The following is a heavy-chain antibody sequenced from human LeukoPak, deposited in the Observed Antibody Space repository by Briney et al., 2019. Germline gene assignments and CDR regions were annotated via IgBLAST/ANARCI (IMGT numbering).Heavy chain of an antibody. CDR1: GYTFTMYY. CDR2: INPSDGAT. V-gene: IGHV1-46*01. Sequence: GASVKVSCKASGYTFTMYYIHWVRQAPGQGLEWMGMINPSDGATTYAQRFQGRVTMTRDMSTTTVYMDLRSLRSEDTAVYFWAREERGGLSGSLGVLFASYYTYYYMDVWGRGTTVTVSS. D-gene: IGHD3-16*01. CDR3: AREERGGLSGSLGVLFASYYTYYYMDV. J-gene: IGHJ6*03.